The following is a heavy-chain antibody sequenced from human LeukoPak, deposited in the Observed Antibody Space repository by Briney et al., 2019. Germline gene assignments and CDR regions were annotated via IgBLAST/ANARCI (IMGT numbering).Heavy chain of an antibody. J-gene: IGHJ4*02. V-gene: IGHV3-49*03. D-gene: IGHD3-22*01. CDR2: IRSKAYGGTT. CDR3: TRVEGPYYYDSSGYQPFDY. Sequence: GGSLRLSCTAPGFTFVNNALTWFRRAPGKGLGGLGLIRSKAYGGTTEYAASVKGRFTISRDDSKSIAYLQMNSLKTEDTAVYYCTRVEGPYYYDSSGYQPFDYWGQGTLVTVSS. CDR1: GFTFVNNA.